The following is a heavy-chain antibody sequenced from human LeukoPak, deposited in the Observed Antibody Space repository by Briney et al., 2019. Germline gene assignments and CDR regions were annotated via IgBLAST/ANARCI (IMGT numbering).Heavy chain of an antibody. CDR2: TSSTGSTT. CDR1: GFTFSDYY. V-gene: IGHV3-11*01. Sequence: GGSLRLSCAASGFTFSDYYMSWIRQAPGRGLEWVSYTSSTGSTTYYADSVKGRFTISRDNAKNSLYLQMNSLRAEDTAVYYCGAMVVTAPFDLWGRGTLVTVSS. D-gene: IGHD2-21*02. CDR3: GAMVVTAPFDL. J-gene: IGHJ2*01.